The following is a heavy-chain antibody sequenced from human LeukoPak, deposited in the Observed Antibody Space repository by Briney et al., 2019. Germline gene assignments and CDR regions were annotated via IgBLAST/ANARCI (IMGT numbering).Heavy chain of an antibody. CDR2: INHSGST. CDR3: ARVPFIHSSSWYFDY. V-gene: IGHV4-34*01. D-gene: IGHD6-13*01. CDR1: GGSFSGYY. Sequence: PSETLSLTCAVYGGSFSGYYWSWIRQPPGKGLEWIGEINHSGSTNYNPSLKSRVTISVDTSKNQFSLKLSSVTAADTAVYYCARVPFIHSSSWYFDYWGQGTLVTVSS. J-gene: IGHJ4*02.